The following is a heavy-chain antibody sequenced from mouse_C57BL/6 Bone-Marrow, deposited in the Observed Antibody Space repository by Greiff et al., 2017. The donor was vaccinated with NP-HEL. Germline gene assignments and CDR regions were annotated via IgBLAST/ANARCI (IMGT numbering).Heavy chain of an antibody. CDR1: GFTFSSYA. V-gene: IGHV5-4*01. CDR2: ISDGGSYT. D-gene: IGHD2-2*01. CDR3: ARERGMVTTWYFDV. J-gene: IGHJ1*03. Sequence: EVKLMESGGGLVKPGGSLKLSCAASGFTFSSYAMSWVRQTPEKRLEWVATISDGGSYTYYPDNVKGRFTISRDNAKNNLYLQMSHLKSEDTAMYYCARERGMVTTWYFDVWGTGTTVTVSS.